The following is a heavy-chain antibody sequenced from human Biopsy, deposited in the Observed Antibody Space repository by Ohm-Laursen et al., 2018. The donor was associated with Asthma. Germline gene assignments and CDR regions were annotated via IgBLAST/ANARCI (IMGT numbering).Heavy chain of an antibody. Sequence: GSLRLSCTASGFSFFTYGMSWVRRAPGKGLEWVAVISDGGHSTNYADSVRGRFTVPRDDSRDTLYLHLNSLTAEDTAVYFCARGGYCSGVTCFPFDRWGQGTRVSVSS. CDR1: GFSFFTYG. CDR3: ARGGYCSGVTCFPFDR. D-gene: IGHD6-19*01. V-gene: IGHV3-23*01. J-gene: IGHJ4*02. CDR2: ISDGGHST.